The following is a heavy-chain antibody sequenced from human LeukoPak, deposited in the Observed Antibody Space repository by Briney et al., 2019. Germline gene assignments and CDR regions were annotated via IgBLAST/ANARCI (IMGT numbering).Heavy chain of an antibody. V-gene: IGHV3-23*01. CDR3: VRDGYCNRTKCSLDAFDT. Sequence: PGGSLRLSCAASGFTFSSYAMSWVRQAPGKGLEWVSPISGSGGSTYYADSVKGRFTISRDNAKNSLFLQMNTLRVEDTAVYYCVRDGYCNRTKCSLDAFDTWGQGTMVAVSS. CDR1: GFTFSSYA. D-gene: IGHD2-15*01. CDR2: ISGSGGST. J-gene: IGHJ3*02.